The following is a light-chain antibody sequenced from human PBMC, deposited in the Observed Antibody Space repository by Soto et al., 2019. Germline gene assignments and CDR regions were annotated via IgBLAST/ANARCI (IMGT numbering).Light chain of an antibody. CDR2: EVR. CDR3: SSYTSRSPLV. J-gene: IGLJ3*02. CDR1: SSDVGAYNY. V-gene: IGLV2-14*01. Sequence: QSVLTQPASVSGSPGQSITISCTGTSSDVGAYNYVSWYQQHPGKAPKLMIFEVRNRPSGVSNRFSGSKSGNTASLTISGLQAEDEADYYCSSYTSRSPLVFGGGTKLTVL.